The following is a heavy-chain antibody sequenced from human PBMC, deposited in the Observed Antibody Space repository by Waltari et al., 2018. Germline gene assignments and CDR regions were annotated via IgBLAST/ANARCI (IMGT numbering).Heavy chain of an antibody. CDR3: ARHWGGGYCSSTSCPGYYFDY. CDR2: IYYSGST. V-gene: IGHV4-59*08. D-gene: IGHD2-2*01. CDR1: GGSISSFY. J-gene: IGHJ4*02. Sequence: QVQLQESGPGLVKPSETLSLTCTVSGGSISSFYWSWIRQPPGKGLEWVGYIYYSGSTHYNPSLKSRVTISVDTSKNQFSLKLGSVTPADTAVFYWARHWGGGYCSSTSCPGYYFDYWGQGTLVTVSS.